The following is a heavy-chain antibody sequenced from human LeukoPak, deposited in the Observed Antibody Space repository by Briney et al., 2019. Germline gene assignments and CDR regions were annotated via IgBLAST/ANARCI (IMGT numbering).Heavy chain of an antibody. CDR2: INTSGGST. Sequence: GASVKVSCKASGYTFSIYYMHWVRQAPGQGLEWMGIINTSGGSTTYAQKFQGRVSMTRDTSTSTVYLEVSSLRSEDTAVYYCARSQGGKTLCFDPWGQGTLVTVSS. J-gene: IGHJ5*02. D-gene: IGHD1/OR15-1a*01. V-gene: IGHV1-46*01. CDR3: ARSQGGKTLCFDP. CDR1: GYTFSIYY.